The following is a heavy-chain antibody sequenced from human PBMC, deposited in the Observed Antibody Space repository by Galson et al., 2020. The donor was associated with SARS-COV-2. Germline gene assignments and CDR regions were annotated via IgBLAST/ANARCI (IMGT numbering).Heavy chain of an antibody. CDR2: IYYSGST. CDR1: GGSISSGDYY. CDR3: ARAPYSYGNYYYYGMDV. J-gene: IGHJ6*02. D-gene: IGHD5-18*01. V-gene: IGHV4-30-4*01. Sequence: SETLSLTCTVSGGSISSGDYYWSWIRQPPGKGLEWIGYIYYSGSTYYNPSLKSRVTISVDTSKNQFSLKLSSVTAADTAVYYCARAPYSYGNYYYYGMDVWGQGTTVTVSS.